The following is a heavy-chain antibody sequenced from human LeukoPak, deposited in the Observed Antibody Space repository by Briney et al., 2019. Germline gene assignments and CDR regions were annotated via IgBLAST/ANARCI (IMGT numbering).Heavy chain of an antibody. D-gene: IGHD6-13*01. Sequence: GGPLRLSCTASEFTFSSYWMHWVRQPPGKGLVWVSRINSDGSSTSYADAVKGRFTISRDNAKNTLYLQMNSLRAEDTAVYYCAKGYSSSHYYFDYWGQGTLVTVSS. CDR1: EFTFSSYW. CDR3: AKGYSSSHYYFDY. CDR2: INSDGSST. V-gene: IGHV3-74*01. J-gene: IGHJ4*02.